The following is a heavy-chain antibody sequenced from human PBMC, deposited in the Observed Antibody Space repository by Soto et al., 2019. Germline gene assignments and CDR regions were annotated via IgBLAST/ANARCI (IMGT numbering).Heavy chain of an antibody. Sequence: GGSLRLSCAASGFTFSSYAMSWVRQAPGKGLEWVSTISGSGDSTYYADSVKGRFTISRDNSKNMMYLQMNSLRAEDTAVFYCAKDRSGSGNYYCDYWGQGALVTVSS. J-gene: IGHJ4*02. CDR2: ISGSGDST. CDR1: GFTFSSYA. D-gene: IGHD3-10*01. CDR3: AKDRSGSGNYYCDY. V-gene: IGHV3-23*01.